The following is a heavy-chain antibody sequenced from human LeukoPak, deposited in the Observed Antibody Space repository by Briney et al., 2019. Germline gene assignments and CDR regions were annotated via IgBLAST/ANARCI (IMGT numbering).Heavy chain of an antibody. D-gene: IGHD1-26*01. V-gene: IGHV3-48*02. J-gene: IGHJ4*02. CDR3: AKTGATSYFDY. CDR2: ISSSSSAI. Sequence: GGSLRLSCAASGFTFSSYSMNWVRQAPGKGLEWVSYISSSSSAIYYADSVEGRFTISRDNAKNSLSLQMNILRDEDAAVYYCAKTGATSYFDYWGQGTLVTVSS. CDR1: GFTFSSYS.